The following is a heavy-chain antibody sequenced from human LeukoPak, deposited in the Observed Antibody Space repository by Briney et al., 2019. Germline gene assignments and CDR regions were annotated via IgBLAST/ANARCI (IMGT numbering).Heavy chain of an antibody. CDR3: AEDSSMVTTRAPYYYDYLDV. Sequence: SLKVSCKASGGTFTNYAISWVRHAPGQGLEWMGGIIPLLGTPNYAQKFQGRVTITADDSTSTAYMELTSLRSEDTAVYYCAEDSSMVTTRAPYYYDYLDVWGQGTTVTVSS. CDR1: GGTFTNYA. CDR2: IIPLLGTP. V-gene: IGHV1-69*01. J-gene: IGHJ6*02. D-gene: IGHD4-17*01.